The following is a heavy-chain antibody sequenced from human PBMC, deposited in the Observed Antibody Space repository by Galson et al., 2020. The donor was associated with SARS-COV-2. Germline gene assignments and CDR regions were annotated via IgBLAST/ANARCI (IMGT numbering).Heavy chain of an antibody. CDR1: GYTFTAYF. D-gene: IGHD3-22*01. CDR3: ARDKNSGGSYWQFFDY. CDR2: INPYTGDT. J-gene: IGHJ4*02. Sequence: ASVKVSCKTSGYTFTAYFLHWVRQAPGQGPEWVGWINPYTGDTNLARKFQGRVTLTRDTSSQTAYLELSRLSSDDTAVYFCARDKNSGGSYWQFFDYWGQGSLVTVSS. V-gene: IGHV1-2*02.